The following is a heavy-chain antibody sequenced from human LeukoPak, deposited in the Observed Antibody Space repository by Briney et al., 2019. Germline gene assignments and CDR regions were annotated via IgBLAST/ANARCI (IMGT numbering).Heavy chain of an antibody. CDR3: ASYYDYVWGSYRYPVN. D-gene: IGHD3-16*02. Sequence: SETLSLTCTVSGGSISSSSYYWGWIRQPPGKGLEWIGSIYYSGSTYYNPSLKSRVTISVATSKNQFSLKLSSVTAADTAVYYCASYYDYVWGSYRYPVNWGQGTLVTVSS. CDR1: GGSISSSSYY. J-gene: IGHJ4*02. V-gene: IGHV4-39*01. CDR2: IYYSGST.